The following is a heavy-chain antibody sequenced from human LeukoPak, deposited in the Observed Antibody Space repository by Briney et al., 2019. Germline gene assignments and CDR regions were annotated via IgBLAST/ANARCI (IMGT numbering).Heavy chain of an antibody. Sequence: PGRSLRLSCAASGFTFSNYDMHWVRQAPGKGLEWVAVIWSDGSDKYYADSVKGRFTISRDNSKNTLYLHMNSVRAEDTAVYYCARRGSGIYCFDYWGQGTLVTVSS. V-gene: IGHV3-33*01. D-gene: IGHD3-16*01. CDR2: IWSDGSDK. CDR3: ARRGSGIYCFDY. J-gene: IGHJ4*02. CDR1: GFTFSNYD.